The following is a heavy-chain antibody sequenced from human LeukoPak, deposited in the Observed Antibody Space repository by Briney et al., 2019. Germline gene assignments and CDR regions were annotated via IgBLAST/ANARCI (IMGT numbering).Heavy chain of an antibody. D-gene: IGHD3-3*01. CDR3: AKDMSDFWSGLYYFDY. V-gene: IGHV3-23*01. Sequence: GGSLRLSCAASGFTFSSYAMSWVRQAPGKGLEWVSGVSGSGVNTYYADSVKGRFIISRDNSKDTLYLQMNSLRAEDTAVYYCAKDMSDFWSGLYYFDYWGQGTLVTVPS. CDR2: VSGSGVNT. J-gene: IGHJ4*02. CDR1: GFTFSSYA.